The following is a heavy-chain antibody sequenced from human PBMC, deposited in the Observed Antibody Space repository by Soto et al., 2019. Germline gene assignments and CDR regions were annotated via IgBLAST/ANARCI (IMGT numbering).Heavy chain of an antibody. D-gene: IGHD6-19*01. Sequence: EVQLLESGGGLVQPGGSLRLSCAASGVTFSSFAMSWVRQAPGKGLEWVSAIGSRGDSTYYADSVKGRFTISRDNSNNTLYLQMNSLRAEDTAVYYCAKDLIYGYNSGRPFASWGQGTLVTVSS. J-gene: IGHJ4*02. CDR1: GVTFSSFA. V-gene: IGHV3-23*01. CDR3: AKDLIYGYNSGRPFAS. CDR2: IGSRGDST.